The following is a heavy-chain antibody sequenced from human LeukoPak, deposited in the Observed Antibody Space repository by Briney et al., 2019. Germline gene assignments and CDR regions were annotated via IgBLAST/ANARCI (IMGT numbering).Heavy chain of an antibody. CDR1: GYTFTSYG. CDR3: ARSSGSYSATAPSGY. CDR2: ISAYNGNT. Sequence: ASVKVSCKASGYTFTSYGISWVRQAPGQGLEWMGWISAYNGNTNYAQKLQGRVTMTTDTSTSTAYMELRSLRSDDTAVYYCARSSGSYSATAPSGYWGQGTLATVSS. D-gene: IGHD1-26*01. J-gene: IGHJ4*02. V-gene: IGHV1-18*01.